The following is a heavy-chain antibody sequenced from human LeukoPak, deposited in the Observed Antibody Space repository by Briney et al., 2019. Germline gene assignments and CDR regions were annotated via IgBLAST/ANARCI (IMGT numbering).Heavy chain of an antibody. CDR3: ARGGVYGGNLDY. V-gene: IGHV1-8*01. J-gene: IGHJ4*02. CDR2: MNPNSGNT. D-gene: IGHD4-23*01. Sequence: ASVKVSCKASGYTFTSYDINWVRQATGQGLEWVGWMNPNSGNTGYAQKFQGRATMTRNTSISTAYMELSSLRSEDTAVYYCARGGVYGGNLDYWGQGTLVTVSS. CDR1: GYTFTSYD.